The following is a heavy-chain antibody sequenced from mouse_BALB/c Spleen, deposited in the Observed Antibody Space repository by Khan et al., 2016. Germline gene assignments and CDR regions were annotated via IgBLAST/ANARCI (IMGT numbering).Heavy chain of an antibody. Sequence: VQLQESGAELVRPGVSVKISCKGSGYTFTDYAMHWVKQSHAKSLEWIGVISTYYGDASYNQKFKGKATMTVDKSSSTAYMELARLTSEDSAIYYCARDGDGYWGQGTTLTVSS. CDR2: ISTYYGDA. CDR3: ARDGDGY. CDR1: GYTFTDYA. V-gene: IGHV1S137*01. J-gene: IGHJ2*01. D-gene: IGHD2-3*01.